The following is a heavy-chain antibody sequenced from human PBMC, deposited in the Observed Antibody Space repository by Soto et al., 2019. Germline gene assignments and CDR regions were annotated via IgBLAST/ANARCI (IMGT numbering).Heavy chain of an antibody. CDR2: IYYSGST. V-gene: IGHV4-59*01. CDR3: ARDRPNSSWSRYYYYMDV. J-gene: IGHJ6*03. D-gene: IGHD6-13*01. CDR1: GGSISSYY. Sequence: SETLSLTCTVSGGSISSYYWSWIRQPPGKGLEWIGYIYYSGSTNYNPSLKSRVTISVDTSKNQFSLKLSSVTAADTAVYYCARDRPNSSWSRYYYYMDVWGKGTTVTVSS.